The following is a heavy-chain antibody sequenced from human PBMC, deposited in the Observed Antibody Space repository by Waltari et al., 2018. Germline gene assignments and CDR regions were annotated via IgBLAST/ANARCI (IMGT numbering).Heavy chain of an antibody. J-gene: IGHJ4*02. Sequence: QLQLQESGPGLVTPSETLSLTCTVSGGSISSRSYYWGWIRQPPGQGLEWIGSIYYSGGTYYKSSLKSRVTISLDTSKNQFSLKLSSVTAADTAVYYCARSSYYYDSSGYHDQFYFDYWGQGTLITVSS. D-gene: IGHD3-22*01. V-gene: IGHV4-39*01. CDR1: GGSISSRSYY. CDR2: IYYSGGT. CDR3: ARSSYYYDSSGYHDQFYFDY.